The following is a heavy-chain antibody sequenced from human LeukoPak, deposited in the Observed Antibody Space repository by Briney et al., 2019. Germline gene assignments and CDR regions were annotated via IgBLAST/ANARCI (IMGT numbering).Heavy chain of an antibody. J-gene: IGHJ4*02. CDR2: MNPNSGNT. CDR3: ARDEICGGDCVFDY. Sequence: ASVKVSCKASGYTFTSYDINWVRQATGQGLEWMGWMNPNSGNTGYAQKFQGRVTMTRNTSISTAYMELSSLRSEDTAVYYCARDEICGGDCVFDYWGQGTLVTVSS. CDR1: GYTFTSYD. V-gene: IGHV1-8*01. D-gene: IGHD2-21*02.